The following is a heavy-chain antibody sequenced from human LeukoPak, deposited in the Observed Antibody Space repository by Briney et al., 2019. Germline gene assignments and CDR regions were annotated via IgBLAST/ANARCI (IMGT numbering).Heavy chain of an antibody. CDR1: GGTFSSYA. D-gene: IGHD1-7*01. CDR3: ARRLELRYWFDP. J-gene: IGHJ5*02. V-gene: IGHV1-69*05. CDR2: IIPIFGTA. Sequence: SVKVSCKASGGTFSSYAISWVRQAPGQGFEWMGGIIPIFGTANYAQKLQGRVTMTTDTSTSTAYMELRSLRSDDTAVYYCARRLELRYWFDPWGQGTLVTVSS.